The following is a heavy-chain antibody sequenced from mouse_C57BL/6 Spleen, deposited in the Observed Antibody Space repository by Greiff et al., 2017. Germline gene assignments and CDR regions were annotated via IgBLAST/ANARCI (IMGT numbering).Heavy chain of an antibody. CDR2: IHPNSGST. D-gene: IGHD2-1*01. CDR3: ARNGNYYAMDY. V-gene: IGHV1-64*01. CDR1: GYTFTSYW. J-gene: IGHJ4*01. Sequence: QVQLQQPGAELVKPGASVKLSCKASGYTFTSYWMHWVKQRPGQGLEWIGMIHPNSGSTNYNEKFKSKATLTVDKSYSTAYMQLSSLTSEDSAVYYCARNGNYYAMDYWGQGTSVTVSS.